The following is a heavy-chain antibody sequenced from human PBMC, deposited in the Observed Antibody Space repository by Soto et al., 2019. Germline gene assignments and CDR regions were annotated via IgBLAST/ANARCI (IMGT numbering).Heavy chain of an antibody. V-gene: IGHV3-30*18. J-gene: IGHJ4*02. Sequence: QVQLVESGGGVVEPGRSLRLSCAASGFRFSGCGMHWVRQAPGKGLEWVAVISYDGSEKYYADSVKGRFTISRDNSENTLYLQMNSLRPEDTAVYYCAKADRILSEIDYWGQGTLVTVSS. CDR3: AKADRILSEIDY. CDR2: ISYDGSEK. CDR1: GFRFSGCG.